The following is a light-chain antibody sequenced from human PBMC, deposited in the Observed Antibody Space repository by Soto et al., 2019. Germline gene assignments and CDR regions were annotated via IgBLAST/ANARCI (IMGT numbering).Light chain of an antibody. Sequence: QSALTQPASVSGSPGQSITISCTGTSSDVGAYNYVSWFQQHPGKAPKLMIYEVSKRPSGISSRFSGSKSGNTASLTISGLQAEDDADYYCSSYTSTSTLVFGGGTKLTVL. CDR1: SSDVGAYNY. J-gene: IGLJ2*01. CDR2: EVS. V-gene: IGLV2-14*01. CDR3: SSYTSTSTLV.